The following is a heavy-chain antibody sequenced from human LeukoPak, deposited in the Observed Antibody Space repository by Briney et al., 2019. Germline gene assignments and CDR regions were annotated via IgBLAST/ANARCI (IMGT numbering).Heavy chain of an antibody. CDR3: ARHVGTNWYYFYYGMDI. D-gene: IGHD1-1*01. V-gene: IGHV3-48*04. CDR1: GFTFSSYS. CDR2: ISNSSGTI. J-gene: IGHJ6*02. Sequence: AGGSLRLSCAASGFTFSSYSMTWVRQAPGRGLEWVSYISNSSGTIYYADSVKGRFTISRDNAKNSLYLQMSSLRAEDTAIYYCARHVGTNWYYFYYGMDIWGQGTTVTVSS.